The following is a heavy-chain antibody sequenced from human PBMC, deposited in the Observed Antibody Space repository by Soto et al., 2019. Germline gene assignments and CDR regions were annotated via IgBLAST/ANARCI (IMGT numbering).Heavy chain of an antibody. Sequence: GGSLRLSCAASGFTFSSYSMNWLRQAPGKGLEWVSSISSSSSYIYYADSVKGRFTISRDNAKISLYLQMNSLRAEDTAVYYCARVNGYSSGSDVFDYWGHGTLVTVSS. D-gene: IGHD6-19*01. CDR1: GFTFSSYS. CDR2: ISSSSSYI. V-gene: IGHV3-21*01. J-gene: IGHJ4*01. CDR3: ARVNGYSSGSDVFDY.